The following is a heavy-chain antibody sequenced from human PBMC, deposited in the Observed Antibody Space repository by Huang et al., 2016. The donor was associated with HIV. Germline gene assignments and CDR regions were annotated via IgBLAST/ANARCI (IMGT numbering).Heavy chain of an antibody. CDR3: AQEKSFGNWANNWFDP. J-gene: IGHJ5*02. CDR1: GGSMGRQY. V-gene: IGHV4-59*08. Sequence: QVQLQESGPGLVKPSETLSLTCSVSGGSMGRQYWAWIRQPPGTGLQWIGTVFNTGSTNYNPSFQTRVTISLDTSRSQFSLTLKSETPADTAVYYCAQEKSFGNWANNWFDPWGQGTLVAVSS. CDR2: VFNTGST. D-gene: IGHD3-16*01.